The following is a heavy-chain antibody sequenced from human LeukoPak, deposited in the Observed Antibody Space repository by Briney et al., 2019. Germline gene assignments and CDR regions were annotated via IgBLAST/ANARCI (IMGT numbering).Heavy chain of an antibody. CDR1: GGSISSNNW. J-gene: IGHJ3*02. CDR3: ARDQSPMIVGTFDI. CDR2: IYHSGSP. D-gene: IGHD3-22*01. V-gene: IGHV4-4*02. Sequence: SETLSPTCAVSGGSISSNNWWGWVRQPPGKGLEWIGEIYHSGSPNYNPSLKSRVTISVDTSKNQFSLKLSSVTAADTAVYYCARDQSPMIVGTFDIWGQGTMVTVSS.